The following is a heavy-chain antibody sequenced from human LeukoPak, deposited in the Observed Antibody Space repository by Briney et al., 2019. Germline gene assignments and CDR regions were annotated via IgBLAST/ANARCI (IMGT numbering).Heavy chain of an antibody. D-gene: IGHD3-9*01. Sequence: SETLSLTCTVSGGSVSSGSYYWSWIRQHPGKGLEWIGYIYYSGSTNYNPSLKSRVTISVDTSKNQFSLKLSSVTAADTAVYYCARDLYDILTGFPSYYFDYWGQGTLVTVSS. CDR3: ARDLYDILTGFPSYYFDY. J-gene: IGHJ4*02. CDR1: GGSVSSGSYY. CDR2: IYYSGST. V-gene: IGHV4-61*01.